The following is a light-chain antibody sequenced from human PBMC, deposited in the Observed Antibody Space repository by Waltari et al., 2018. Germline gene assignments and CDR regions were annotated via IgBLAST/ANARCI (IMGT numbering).Light chain of an antibody. CDR1: RGINKE. J-gene: IGKJ2*03. Sequence: DIQMTQSPSSLSASVGDRVTVTCRASRGINKELSWYQQKPGKAPTLLIYAASRLQTGVSSRCSGSGSGTDFCLTINSLQPEDVATYYCQQDYTTPYSFGQGTKVEIK. CDR2: AAS. V-gene: IGKV1-27*01. CDR3: QQDYTTPYS.